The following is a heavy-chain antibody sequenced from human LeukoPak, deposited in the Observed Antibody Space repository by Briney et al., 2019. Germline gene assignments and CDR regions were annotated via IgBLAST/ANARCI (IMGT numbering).Heavy chain of an antibody. CDR3: AKVGDGYNVRRSDY. CDR1: GFTFSSYA. Sequence: GGSLRLSCAASGFTFSSYAMSWVRQAPGKGLEWVSAISGSGGSTYYADSVKGRFTISRDNSKNTLYLQMNSLRAEDTAVYYCAKVGDGYNVRRSDYWGQGTLSPSPQ. J-gene: IGHJ4*02. D-gene: IGHD5-24*01. CDR2: ISGSGGST. V-gene: IGHV3-23*01.